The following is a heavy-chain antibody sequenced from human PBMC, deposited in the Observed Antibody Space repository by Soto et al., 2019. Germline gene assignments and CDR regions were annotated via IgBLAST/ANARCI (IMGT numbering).Heavy chain of an antibody. CDR1: GESFSGYY. V-gene: IGHV4-34*01. Sequence: QVQLQQWGTGLLKPSETLSLTCAVYGESFSGYYWSWIRQPPGKGLEWIGEINHSGNTNYNPSLKSRVTMSGDTAKNQFSLKLISVTAADTAVYYCARGESGFQYWGQGTLVTVSS. D-gene: IGHD6-25*01. CDR3: ARGESGFQY. J-gene: IGHJ1*01. CDR2: INHSGNT.